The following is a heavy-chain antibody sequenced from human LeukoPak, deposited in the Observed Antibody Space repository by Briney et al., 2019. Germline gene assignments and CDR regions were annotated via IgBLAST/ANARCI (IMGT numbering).Heavy chain of an antibody. Sequence: GGSLRLSCAASGFTFSSYWMHWVRQAPGKGLVWVSRINSDGSSTSYADSVKGRFTISRDNAKNTLYLQMNSLRAEDTAVYYCARDPAYLRYYDSSGYYDYWGQGTLVTVSS. CDR2: INSDGSST. D-gene: IGHD3-22*01. CDR1: GFTFSSYW. J-gene: IGHJ4*02. V-gene: IGHV3-74*01. CDR3: ARDPAYLRYYDSSGYYDY.